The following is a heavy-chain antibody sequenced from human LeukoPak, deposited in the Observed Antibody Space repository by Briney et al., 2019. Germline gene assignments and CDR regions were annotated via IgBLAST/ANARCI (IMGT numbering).Heavy chain of an antibody. V-gene: IGHV4-34*01. CDR2: INHSGST. CDR1: GGSFSGYY. CDR3: ARWYYDFWSGYYSPYHYYMDV. D-gene: IGHD3-3*01. J-gene: IGHJ6*03. Sequence: ASETLSLTCAVYGGSFSGYYWSWIRQPPGKGLEWIGEINHSGSTNYNPSLKSRVTISVDTSKNQFSLKLSSVPAADTAVYYCARWYYDFWSGYYSPYHYYMDVWGKGTTVTVSS.